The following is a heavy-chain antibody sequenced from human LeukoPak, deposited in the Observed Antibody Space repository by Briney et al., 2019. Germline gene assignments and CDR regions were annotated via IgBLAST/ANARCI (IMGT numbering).Heavy chain of an antibody. Sequence: SETLSLTCSVSGGSISSYCWSWIRQPAGTGLEWIGRIYGSGITDYNPSLKSRVTMSLDTSRKQFSLRLTSVTAADTAVYYCARLKFYDSTGYSPGYYMDVWGKGTTVSVFS. V-gene: IGHV4-4*07. CDR3: ARLKFYDSTGYSPGYYMDV. D-gene: IGHD3-22*01. CDR1: GGSISSYC. J-gene: IGHJ6*03. CDR2: IYGSGIT.